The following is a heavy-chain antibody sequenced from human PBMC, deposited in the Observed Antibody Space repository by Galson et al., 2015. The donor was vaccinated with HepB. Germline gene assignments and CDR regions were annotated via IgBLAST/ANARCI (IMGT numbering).Heavy chain of an antibody. CDR1: GFTFSSYA. CDR3: AKATTYYYDSSGLKDYFDY. J-gene: IGHJ4*02. CDR2: ISVSGDRT. D-gene: IGHD3-22*01. Sequence: SLRLSCAASGFTFSSYAMAWVRQAPEKGLEWVSSISVSGDRTYYADSVKGRFTISRDNPKNTLYLQMNSLRAEDTAVYYCAKATTYYYDSSGLKDYFDYWGQGTLVTVSS. V-gene: IGHV3-23*01.